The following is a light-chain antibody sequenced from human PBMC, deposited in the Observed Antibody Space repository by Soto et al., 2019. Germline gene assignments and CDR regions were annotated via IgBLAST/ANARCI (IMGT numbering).Light chain of an antibody. CDR3: QHYNSYSEA. CDR1: ETISSW. J-gene: IGKJ1*01. CDR2: KAS. Sequence: IQMTQSPSTLSGTVEDRVTINCRASETISSWLDWYQQKPGKATKLLIYKASTLKSGVPSRFSGSGSGTEFTLTISSLQPDDFATYYCQHYNSYSEAFGKGTKVDI. V-gene: IGKV1-5*03.